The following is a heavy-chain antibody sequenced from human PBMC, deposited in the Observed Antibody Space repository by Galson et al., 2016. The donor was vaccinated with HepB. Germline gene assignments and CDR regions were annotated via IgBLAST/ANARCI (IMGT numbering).Heavy chain of an antibody. D-gene: IGHD3-22*01. J-gene: IGHJ4*02. Sequence: SVKVSCKASGGTFSRYVISWVRQAPGQGLEWMGGIIPILATSNYAQKFQGRVTITADDSTSTAYMELSSLRSEDTAVYYCARVDTYYYDTTGDYWGQGTLVTVS. V-gene: IGHV1-69*13. CDR2: IIPILATS. CDR1: GGTFSRYV. CDR3: ARVDTYYYDTTGDY.